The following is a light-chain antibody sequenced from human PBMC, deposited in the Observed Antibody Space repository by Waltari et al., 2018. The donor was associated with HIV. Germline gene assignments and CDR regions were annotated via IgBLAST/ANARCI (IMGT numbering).Light chain of an antibody. CDR3: SSWTSSTTLV. CDR2: DVR. V-gene: IGLV2-14*01. Sequence: QSALTQPASVSGPPGQSITIYCTGTNSDFASYDFSCWYQQYPGKAPRLIISDVRNRPSGISSRFSGSKYGYTASLTISGLRAEDEADYFCSSWTSSTTLVFGTGTKVTVL. CDR1: NSDFASYDF. J-gene: IGLJ1*01.